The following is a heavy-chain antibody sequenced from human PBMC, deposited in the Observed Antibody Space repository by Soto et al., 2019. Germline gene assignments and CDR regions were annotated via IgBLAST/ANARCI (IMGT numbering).Heavy chain of an antibody. CDR2: IYTSGTT. CDR3: ARGPYCGGDCYFDS. D-gene: IGHD2-21*02. Sequence: QVQLQESGPGLVKPSETLSLTCTVSGASITSYYWSWIRQPAGQGLEGIGRIYTSGTTNYNPSLDSRVTMSVDTSKSQFSLRLSSVTAADTAIYYCARGPYCGGDCYFDSWGHGTLVTVSS. V-gene: IGHV4-4*07. J-gene: IGHJ4*01. CDR1: GASITSYY.